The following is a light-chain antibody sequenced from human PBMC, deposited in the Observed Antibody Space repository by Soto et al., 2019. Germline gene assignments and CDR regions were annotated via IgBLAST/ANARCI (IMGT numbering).Light chain of an antibody. Sequence: EIVMTQSPATLSVSPGERATLSCRASQSVNNNLAWYQQKPGQAPRLLICGVSARATGIPARFSGRGSGREFTLSISRLQSEDFAVYYCQQYNNWPLTFGGGAKVEIK. CDR3: QQYNNWPLT. V-gene: IGKV3-15*01. CDR1: QSVNNN. J-gene: IGKJ4*01. CDR2: GVS.